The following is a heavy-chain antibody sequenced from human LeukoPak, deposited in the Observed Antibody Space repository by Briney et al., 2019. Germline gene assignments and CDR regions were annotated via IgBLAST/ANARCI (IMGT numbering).Heavy chain of an antibody. D-gene: IGHD1-26*01. Sequence: SETLSLTCTVSGGSISSSSYYWGWIRQPPGKGLEWIGSIYYSGSTYYNPSLKSRVTISVDTSKNQFSLKLSSVTAADTAVYYCASERGGSYFFDYWGQGTLVTVSS. CDR1: GGSISSSSYY. V-gene: IGHV4-39*07. CDR2: IYYSGST. J-gene: IGHJ4*02. CDR3: ASERGGSYFFDY.